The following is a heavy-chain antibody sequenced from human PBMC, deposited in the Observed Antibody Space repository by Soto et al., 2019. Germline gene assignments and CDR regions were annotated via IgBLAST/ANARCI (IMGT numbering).Heavy chain of an antibody. D-gene: IGHD3-22*01. CDR1: GYTFTSYG. Sequence: ASVTVSCKASGYTFTSYGISWARQAPGQGPEWMEWISAYKGNTNYAQKLQGRVTMTPDTSTSTADMELRSPRSDDTAVYYCARGLPDFRDTSGYYVRYDYLGQGTLVTVST. J-gene: IGHJ4*02. CDR3: ARGLPDFRDTSGYYVRYDY. V-gene: IGHV1-18*01. CDR2: ISAYKGNT.